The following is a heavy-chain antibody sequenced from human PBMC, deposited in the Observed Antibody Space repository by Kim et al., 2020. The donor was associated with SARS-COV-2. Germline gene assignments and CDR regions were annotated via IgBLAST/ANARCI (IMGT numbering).Heavy chain of an antibody. V-gene: IGHV4-4*02. CDR1: GGSISSSNW. CDR2: IYHSGST. J-gene: IGHJ4*02. D-gene: IGHD6-19*01. CDR3: ARGLPGYSSGWYGD. Sequence: SETLSLTCAVSGGSISSSNWWSWVRQPPGKGLEWIGEIYHSGSTNYNPSLKSRVTISVDKSKNQFSLKLSSVTAADTAVYYCARGLPGYSSGWYGDWGQGTLVTVSS.